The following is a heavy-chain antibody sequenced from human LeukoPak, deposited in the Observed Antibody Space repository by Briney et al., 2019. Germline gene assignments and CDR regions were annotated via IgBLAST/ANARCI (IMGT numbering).Heavy chain of an antibody. CDR1: GYTFTSYS. CDR2: INAGNGNT. CDR3: AREVADCSGGSCYSGAAFDI. V-gene: IGHV1-3*03. Sequence: ASVKVSCKASGYTFTSYSMHWVRQAPGQRLEWMGWINAGNGNTKYSQEFQGRVTITRDTSASTAYMELSSLRSEDMAVYYWAREVADCSGGSCYSGAAFDIWGQGTMVTVSS. D-gene: IGHD2-15*01. J-gene: IGHJ3*02.